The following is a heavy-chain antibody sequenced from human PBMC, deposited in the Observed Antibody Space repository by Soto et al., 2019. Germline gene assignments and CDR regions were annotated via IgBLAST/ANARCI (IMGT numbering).Heavy chain of an antibody. D-gene: IGHD1-7*01. CDR2: TYYRSRWYN. Sequence: SPTLSLTCAISGDSVSSNSAAWNWIRQSPSRGLEWLGRTYYRSRWYNDYAVSVKSRITVNPDTSKNQFSLHLNSVTPEDTAVYYCAGTTSLHWYYMDVWGQGTTVTVSS. J-gene: IGHJ6*03. V-gene: IGHV6-1*01. CDR3: AGTTSLHWYYMDV. CDR1: GDSVSSNSAA.